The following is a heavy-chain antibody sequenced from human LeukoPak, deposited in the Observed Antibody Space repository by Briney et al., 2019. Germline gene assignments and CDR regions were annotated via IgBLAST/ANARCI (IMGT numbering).Heavy chain of an antibody. V-gene: IGHV4-4*07. CDR3: ASNYYDSSGYYYPFDY. J-gene: IGHJ4*02. D-gene: IGHD3-22*01. Sequence: SETLSLTCTVSGGSISSYYWSWIRQPAGKGLEWIGRIYTSGSTNYNPSLKSRVTMSVDTSKNQFSLKLSPVTAADTAVYYCASNYYDSSGYYYPFDYWGQGTLVTVSS. CDR2: IYTSGST. CDR1: GGSISSYY.